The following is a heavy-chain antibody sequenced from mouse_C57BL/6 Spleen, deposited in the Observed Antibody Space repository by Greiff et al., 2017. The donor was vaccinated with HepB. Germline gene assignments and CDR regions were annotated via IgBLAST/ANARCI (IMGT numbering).Heavy chain of an antibody. Sequence: EVQLVESGGGLVKPGGSLKLSCAASGFTFSSYAMSWVRQTPEKRLEWVATISNGGSYTYYPDNVKGRFTISRDNAKNNLYLQMSHLKSEDTAMYYCARDNSNYVYYFDDWGQGTTLTVSS. CDR1: GFTFSSYA. CDR3: ARDNSNYVYYFDD. V-gene: IGHV5-4*01. D-gene: IGHD2-5*01. CDR2: ISNGGSYT. J-gene: IGHJ2*01.